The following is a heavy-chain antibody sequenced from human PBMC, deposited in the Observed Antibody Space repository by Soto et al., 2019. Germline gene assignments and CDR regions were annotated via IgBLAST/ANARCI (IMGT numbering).Heavy chain of an antibody. CDR1: GFTFSSYA. D-gene: IGHD6-13*01. J-gene: IGHJ6*02. Sequence: QVQLVESGGGVVQPGRSLRLSCAASGFTFSSYAMHWVRQAPGKGLEWVAVISYDGSNKYYADSVKGRFTISRDNSKNPLYLQMNSLRAEDTAVYYCARPRYSSSWYGYYYYGMDVWGQGTTVTVSS. V-gene: IGHV3-30-3*01. CDR3: ARPRYSSSWYGYYYYGMDV. CDR2: ISYDGSNK.